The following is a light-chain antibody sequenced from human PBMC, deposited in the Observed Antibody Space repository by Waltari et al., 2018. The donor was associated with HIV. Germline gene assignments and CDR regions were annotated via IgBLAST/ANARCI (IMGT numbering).Light chain of an antibody. CDR1: QSVSSSY. CDR2: GAS. CDR3: QLYGSSPPIT. Sequence: ENVLTQSPGTLSLSPGERVTLSCRASQSVSSSYLAWYQQKPGQAPRLLIFGASSRATGVPDRFSGSWSGTDFTLTISRLEPEDFAVYYCQLYGSSPPITFGQGTRLEIK. J-gene: IGKJ5*01. V-gene: IGKV3-20*01.